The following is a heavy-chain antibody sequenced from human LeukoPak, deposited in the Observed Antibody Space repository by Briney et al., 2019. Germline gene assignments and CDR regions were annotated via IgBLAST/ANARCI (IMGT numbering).Heavy chain of an antibody. J-gene: IGHJ5*02. D-gene: IGHD6-19*01. CDR3: ARHYGQGWWSIGWTWFDP. CDR2: IYYSGST. V-gene: IGHV4-59*08. Sequence: SETLSLTCTVYGGSISSYYWSWIRQPPGKGLEWIGYIYYSGSTNYNPSLKSRVTISVDTSKNQFSLKLSSVTAADTAVYYCARHYGQGWWSIGWTWFDPWGQGTLVTVSS. CDR1: GGSISSYY.